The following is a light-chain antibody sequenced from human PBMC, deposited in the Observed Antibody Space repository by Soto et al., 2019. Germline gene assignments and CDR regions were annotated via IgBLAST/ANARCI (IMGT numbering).Light chain of an antibody. CDR3: SSYTSSSTEV. CDR2: DVS. J-gene: IGLJ1*01. Sequence: QSALTQPASVSGSPGQSIASSCTGTSSDVGAYIYVSWYQHHPGKAPKLILYDVSARPSGVSDRFSGSKSGNTASLTISGLQPEDEADYYCSSYTSSSTEVFGTGTKVTVL. CDR1: SSDVGAYIY. V-gene: IGLV2-14*03.